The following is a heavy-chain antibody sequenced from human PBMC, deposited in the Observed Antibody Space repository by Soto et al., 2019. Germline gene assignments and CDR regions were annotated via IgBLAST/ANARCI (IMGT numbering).Heavy chain of an antibody. CDR2: IYWDDDK. J-gene: IGHJ4*02. Sequence: QITLKESGPTLVKPTQTLTLTCTFSGFSLSTSGVGVGWIRQPPGKALEWLALIYWDDDKRYSPSLKSRLTITKDTLKNQVVLTMTTTDPVDTATYYCAHSVELWATVDYWGQGTLVTVSS. CDR3: AHSVELWATVDY. D-gene: IGHD5-18*01. V-gene: IGHV2-5*02. CDR1: GFSLSTSGVG.